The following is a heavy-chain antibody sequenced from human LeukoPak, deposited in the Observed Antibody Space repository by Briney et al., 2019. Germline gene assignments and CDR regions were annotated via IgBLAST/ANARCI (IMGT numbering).Heavy chain of an antibody. Sequence: KASETLSLTCTVSGYSISSGYYWGWIRPPPGKGLEWIGSIYHSGSTYYNPSLKSRVTISVDTSKNQFSLKLSSVTAADTAVYYCARDDPGYYENWFDPWGQGTLVTVSS. V-gene: IGHV4-38-2*02. D-gene: IGHD3-22*01. CDR1: GYSISSGYY. CDR3: ARDDPGYYENWFDP. CDR2: IYHSGST. J-gene: IGHJ5*02.